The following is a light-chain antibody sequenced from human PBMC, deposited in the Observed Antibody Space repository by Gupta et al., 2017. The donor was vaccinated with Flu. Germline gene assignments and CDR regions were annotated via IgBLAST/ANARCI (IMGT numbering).Light chain of an antibody. CDR1: TRAFTSGHS. CDR2: DAS. CDR3: LLSYSGAPV. J-gene: IGLJ3*02. Sequence: QAVESHEPSLTVSPGGTFTLPSGPSTRAFTSGHSPYWFQHKLGQAPNTLIYDASTKHSFTPARFSCSLLGGKAALTLSGAQPEDDAEYYCLLSYSGAPVFGGGTKLTVL. V-gene: IGLV7-46*01.